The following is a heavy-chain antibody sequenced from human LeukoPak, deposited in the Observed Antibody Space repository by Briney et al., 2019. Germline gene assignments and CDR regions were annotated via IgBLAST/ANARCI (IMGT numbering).Heavy chain of an antibody. CDR3: ARGSDAKKSIVVVPAAPKSPFDY. D-gene: IGHD2-2*01. Sequence: PGGSLRLSCAASGFTFSIYSMNWVRQAPGKGLEWVSYISSSGSTIYYADSVKGRFTISRDNAKNSLYLQMNSLRAEDTAVYYCARGSDAKKSIVVVPAAPKSPFDYWGQGTLVTVSS. CDR2: ISSSGSTI. J-gene: IGHJ4*02. CDR1: GFTFSIYS. V-gene: IGHV3-48*04.